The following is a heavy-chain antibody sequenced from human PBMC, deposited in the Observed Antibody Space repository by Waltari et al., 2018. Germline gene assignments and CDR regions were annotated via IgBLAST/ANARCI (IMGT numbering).Heavy chain of an antibody. CDR3: ARDTGFSGGDRPGWFDP. J-gene: IGHJ5*02. CDR1: GGSISSGGYY. Sequence: VKPSQTLSLTCTVSGGSISSGGYYWSWIRQHPGKGLEWIGYIYYSGSTYYNPSLKSRVTISVDTSKNQFSLKLSSVTAADTAVYYCARDTGFSGGDRPGWFDPWGQGTLVTVSS. CDR2: IYYSGST. D-gene: IGHD4-17*01. V-gene: IGHV4-31*03.